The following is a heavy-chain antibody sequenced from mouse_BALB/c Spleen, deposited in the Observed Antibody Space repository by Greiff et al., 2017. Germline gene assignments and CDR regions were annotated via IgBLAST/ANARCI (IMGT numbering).Heavy chain of an antibody. CDR2: IDPANGNT. V-gene: IGHV14-3*02. D-gene: IGHD1-2*01. J-gene: IGHJ3*01. CDR1: GFNIKDTY. Sequence: EVQLQQSGAELVKPGASVKLSCTASGFNIKDTYMHWVKQRPEQGLEWIGRIDPANGNTKYDPKFQGKATITADTSSNTAYLQLSSLTSEDTAVYYCARITTARAWFAYWGQGTLVTVSA. CDR3: ARITTARAWFAY.